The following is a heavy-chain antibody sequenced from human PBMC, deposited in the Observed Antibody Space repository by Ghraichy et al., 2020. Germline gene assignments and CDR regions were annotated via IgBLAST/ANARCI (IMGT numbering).Heavy chain of an antibody. V-gene: IGHV1-2*02. J-gene: IGHJ4*02. CDR2: INPNNDAT. CDR3: ARQEDGNYFGY. Sequence: ASVKVSCKASGYTFTGYYMHLVRQAPGQGLEWMGWINPNNDATKYAQKFQGRVTMTRDTSISTAYMELSRLRSDDTAVYYCARQEDGNYFGYWGQGTLVTVSS. CDR1: GYTFTGYY.